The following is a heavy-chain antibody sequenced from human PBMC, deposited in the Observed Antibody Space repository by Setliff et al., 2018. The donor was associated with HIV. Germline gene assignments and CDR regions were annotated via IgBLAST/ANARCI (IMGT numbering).Heavy chain of an antibody. CDR3: ARRGQFFDD. Sequence: GGSLRLSCAASGFTFSNYWMTWVRQAPGKGLEWVANIKEDGAEKNYVDSVKGRFTISRDNAKNSLYLQMNSLRADDTAVYYCARRGQFFDDWGPGTLVTVSS. J-gene: IGHJ4*02. V-gene: IGHV3-7*01. CDR1: GFTFSNYW. CDR2: IKEDGAEK.